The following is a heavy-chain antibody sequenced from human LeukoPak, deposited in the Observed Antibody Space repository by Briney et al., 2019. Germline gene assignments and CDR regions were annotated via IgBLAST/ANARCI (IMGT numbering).Heavy chain of an antibody. Sequence: PGGSLRLSCEASGFTFTSYGMHWVRQSPGKGLEWVSFIFSSTLVNYADSVKGRFTISRDNAKKSIYLQMRSLRDEDTAVYYCANGPYGGNPFDFWGQGTLVTVSS. J-gene: IGHJ4*02. CDR1: GFTFTSYG. CDR3: ANGPYGGNPFDF. D-gene: IGHD4-23*01. V-gene: IGHV3-48*02. CDR2: IFSSTLV.